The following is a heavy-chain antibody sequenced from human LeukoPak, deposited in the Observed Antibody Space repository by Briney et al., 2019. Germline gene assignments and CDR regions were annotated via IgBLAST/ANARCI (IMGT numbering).Heavy chain of an antibody. CDR1: GGPISSSFYN. J-gene: IGHJ6*03. V-gene: IGHV4-39*02. CDR2: MSYSGNT. D-gene: IGHD2-15*01. CDR3: ARDRSPFYYYFMDV. Sequence: PSETLSLTCTVSGGPISSSFYNCAWIRQSPGKGLEWIGSMSYSGNTYYNPSPKSRVSMSVDASNSQFSLRLRSVTAADTAIYYCARDRSPFYYYFMDVWGKGTTVSVSS.